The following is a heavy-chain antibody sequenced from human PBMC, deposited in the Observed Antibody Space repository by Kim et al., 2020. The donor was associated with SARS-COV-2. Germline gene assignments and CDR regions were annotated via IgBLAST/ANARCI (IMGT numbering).Heavy chain of an antibody. CDR1: GFTFSSYA. J-gene: IGHJ4*02. V-gene: IGHV3-23*01. CDR2: ISGSGGST. D-gene: IGHD2-15*01. Sequence: GGSLRLSCAASGFTFSSYAMSWVRQAPGKGLEWVSAISGSGGSTYYADSVKGRFTISRDNSKNTLYLQMNSLRAEDTAVYYCAKDGEVVAAVAGPFLFDYWGQGTLVTVSS. CDR3: AKDGEVVAAVAGPFLFDY.